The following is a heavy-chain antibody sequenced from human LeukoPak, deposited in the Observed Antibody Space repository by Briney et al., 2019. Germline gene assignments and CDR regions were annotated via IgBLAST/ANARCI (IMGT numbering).Heavy chain of an antibody. D-gene: IGHD2-15*01. J-gene: IGHJ4*02. CDR2: FDPEDGET. Sequence: ASVKVSCKVSGYTLTELSMHWVRQAPGQGLEWMGGFDPEDGETIYAQKFQGRVTMTEDASTDTAYMELSSLRSEDTAVYYCATDYRYCSGGSCYGYWGQGTLVTVSS. CDR3: ATDYRYCSGGSCYGY. V-gene: IGHV1-24*01. CDR1: GYTLTELS.